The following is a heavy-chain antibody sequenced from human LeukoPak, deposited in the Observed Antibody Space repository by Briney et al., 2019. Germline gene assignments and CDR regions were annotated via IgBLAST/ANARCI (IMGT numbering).Heavy chain of an antibody. J-gene: IGHJ4*02. CDR1: GFTFSSYA. V-gene: IGHV3-30*04. CDR3: ARAGAAAGTHFDY. Sequence: GGSLRLSCAAPGFTFSSYAMHWVRQAPGKGLEWVAVISDDGSNKYYADSVKGRFTISRDNSTNTLYLQMNTLRTEDTAVYYCARAGAAAGTHFDYWGQGTLVTVSS. CDR2: ISDDGSNK. D-gene: IGHD6-13*01.